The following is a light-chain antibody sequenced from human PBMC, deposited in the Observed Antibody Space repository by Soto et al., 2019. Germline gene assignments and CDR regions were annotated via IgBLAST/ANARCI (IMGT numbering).Light chain of an antibody. Sequence: IVLKKAAEAKSLSLGGRPTLTKGASQSVSSSYLAWYQQKPGLAPRLLIYDASSRATGIPDRFSGSGFGTEFTLTFSSLQWEDFAVYSCQPYKNWPRFGQGTRLEIK. CDR2: DAS. V-gene: IGKV3D-20*01. CDR3: QPYKNWPR. CDR1: QSVSSSY. J-gene: IGKJ5*01.